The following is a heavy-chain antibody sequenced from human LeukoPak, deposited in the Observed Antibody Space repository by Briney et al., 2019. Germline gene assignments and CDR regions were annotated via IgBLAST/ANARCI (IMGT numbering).Heavy chain of an antibody. Sequence: SETLSLTCTVPGGSISSYYWSWIRQPAGKGLEWIGRIYTSGSTNYNPSLKSRVTMSVDTSKNQFSLKLSSVTAADTAVYYCAREAPYYDFWPTPFDYWGQGTLVTVSS. V-gene: IGHV4-4*07. CDR2: IYTSGST. CDR1: GGSISSYY. J-gene: IGHJ4*02. D-gene: IGHD3-3*01. CDR3: AREAPYYDFWPTPFDY.